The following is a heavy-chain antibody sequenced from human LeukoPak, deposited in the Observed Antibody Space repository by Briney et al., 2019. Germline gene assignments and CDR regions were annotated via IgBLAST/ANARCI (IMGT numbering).Heavy chain of an antibody. CDR3: AKAPVRAQYYFDY. V-gene: IGHV3-23*01. CDR1: GFTFSSYA. J-gene: IGHJ4*02. Sequence: PGGSLRLSCAASGFTFSSYAMSWVRQAPGKGLEWVSYISSSGSSTYYADSVKGRFTISRDNSKNTLFLQMNSLRAEDTALFYCAKAPVRAQYYFDYWGQGALVTVSS. D-gene: IGHD1-26*01. CDR2: ISSSGSST.